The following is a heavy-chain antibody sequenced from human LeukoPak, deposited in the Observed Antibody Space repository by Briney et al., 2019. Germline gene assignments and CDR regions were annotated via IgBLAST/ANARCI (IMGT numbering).Heavy chain of an antibody. V-gene: IGHV1-2*02. CDR1: GYSFTAYF. J-gene: IGHJ1*01. CDR3: ARGGGGLQH. D-gene: IGHD2-15*01. CDR2: IDPNSGGT. Sequence: ASVKVSCMTSGYSFTAYFTHWVRLAPGQGLEWMGWIDPNSGGTNYAQKFQGRVTMTRDTSISTAYMELSSLMSDDTGIYYCARGGGGLQHWGQGTLVTVSS.